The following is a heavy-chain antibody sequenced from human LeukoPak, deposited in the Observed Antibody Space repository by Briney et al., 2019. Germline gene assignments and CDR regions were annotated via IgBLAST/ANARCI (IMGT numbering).Heavy chain of an antibody. D-gene: IGHD1-1*01. CDR2: IYYSGST. J-gene: IGHJ4*02. CDR1: GGSISSYY. V-gene: IGHV4-59*01. CDR3: ASGGNGAYYFDY. Sequence: SETLSLTCTVSGGSISSYYWIWLRQPPGKGLEWIGYIYYSGSTNYNPSLKSRVTISVDTSKNQFSLKLSSVTAADTAVYYCASGGNGAYYFDYWGQGTLVTVSS.